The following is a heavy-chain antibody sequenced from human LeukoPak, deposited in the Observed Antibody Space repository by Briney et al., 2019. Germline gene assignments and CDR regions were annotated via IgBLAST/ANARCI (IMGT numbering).Heavy chain of an antibody. CDR2: TYYSGST. Sequence: SETLSLTCTVSGGSISSFYWSWIRLPPGKGLEWIAYTYYSGSTNYNPSLKSRVTISVDTSKNQFSLKLSSVTAADTAVYYCARSGDYYGSGSYSWFDPWGQGTLVTVSS. CDR1: GGSISSFY. V-gene: IGHV4-59*08. D-gene: IGHD3-10*01. J-gene: IGHJ5*02. CDR3: ARSGDYYGSGSYSWFDP.